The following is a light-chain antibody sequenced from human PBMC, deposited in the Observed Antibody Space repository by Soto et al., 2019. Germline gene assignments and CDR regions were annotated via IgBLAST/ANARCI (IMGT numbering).Light chain of an antibody. J-gene: IGKJ1*01. Sequence: PMTQSRSTMSGSLRVRVTINCRASQTISSWLAWYQQKPGKAPKLLIYKASTLKSGVPSRFSGSGSGTEFTLTISSLQPDDFATYYCQHYNSYSEAFGQGTKVDI. CDR1: QTISSW. CDR3: QHYNSYSEA. V-gene: IGKV1-5*03. CDR2: KAS.